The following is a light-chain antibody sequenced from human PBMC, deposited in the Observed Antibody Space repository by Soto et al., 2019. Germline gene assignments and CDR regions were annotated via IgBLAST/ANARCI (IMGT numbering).Light chain of an antibody. CDR1: QSISSW. CDR3: QQYNSYSLT. J-gene: IGKJ1*01. V-gene: IGKV1-5*03. Sequence: DIHMTQSPSTLSASVGDRVTITCRDSQSISSWLAWDQQRPGKAPKLMIYMACCLEGGVPSWFSGGGSGTEFTLTISSLQPDDFATYYCQQYNSYSLTFGQGTKVDNK. CDR2: MAC.